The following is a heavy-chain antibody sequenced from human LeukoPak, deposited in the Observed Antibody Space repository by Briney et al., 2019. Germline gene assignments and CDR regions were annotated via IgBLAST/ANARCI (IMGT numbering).Heavy chain of an antibody. CDR2: INHSGST. Sequence: SETLSLTCAVYGGSFSGYYWSWIRQHPGKGLEWIGEINHSGSTNYNPSLKSRVTISVDTSKNQFSLKLSSVTAADTAVYYCARVSRYYGSGNWGQGTLVTVSS. D-gene: IGHD3-10*01. V-gene: IGHV4-34*01. CDR3: ARVSRYYGSGN. CDR1: GGSFSGYY. J-gene: IGHJ4*02.